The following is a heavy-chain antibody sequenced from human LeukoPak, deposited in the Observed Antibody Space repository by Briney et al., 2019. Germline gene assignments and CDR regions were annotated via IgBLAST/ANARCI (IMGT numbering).Heavy chain of an antibody. CDR1: GFTFSDYY. V-gene: IGHV3-11*06. Sequence: PGGSLRLSCAASGFTFSDYYMSWIRQAPGKGLEWVSYISSSSSYTNYADSVKGRFTISRDNAKNSLYLQMNSLRAEDTAVYYCERGGLYRTPAFAPWGQGPLVTVSS. J-gene: IGHJ5*02. CDR2: ISSSSSYT. CDR3: ERGGLYRTPAFAP. D-gene: IGHD1-14*01.